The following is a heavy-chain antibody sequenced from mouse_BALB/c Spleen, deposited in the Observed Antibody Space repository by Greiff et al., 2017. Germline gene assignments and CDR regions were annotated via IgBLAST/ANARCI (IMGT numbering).Heavy chain of an antibody. CDR1: GFNIKDTY. V-gene: IGHV14-3*02. Sequence: EVQLQQSGAELVKPGASVKLSCTASGFNIKDTYMHWVKQRPEQGLEWIGRIDPANGNTKYDPKFQGKATITADTSSNTAYLQLSSLTSEDTAVYFYDSSSVGYDAWFAYWGQGTLVTVSA. D-gene: IGHD2-2*01. CDR3: DSSSVGYDAWFAY. CDR2: IDPANGNT. J-gene: IGHJ3*01.